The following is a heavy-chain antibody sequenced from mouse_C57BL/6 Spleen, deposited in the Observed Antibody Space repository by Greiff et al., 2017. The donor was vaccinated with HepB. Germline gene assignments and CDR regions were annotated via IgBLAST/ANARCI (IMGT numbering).Heavy chain of an antibody. D-gene: IGHD2-1*01. J-gene: IGHJ2*01. CDR2: IDPSDSYT. V-gene: IGHV1-50*01. CDR1: GYTFTSYW. CDR3: ARSGNYLFDY. Sequence: VQLQQSGAELVKPRASVKLSCKASGYTFTSYWMQWVNQRPGQGLEWIGEIDPSDSYTNYNQKFKGKATLTVDTSSSTAYMQLSSLTSEDSAVYYCARSGNYLFDYWGQGTTLTVSS.